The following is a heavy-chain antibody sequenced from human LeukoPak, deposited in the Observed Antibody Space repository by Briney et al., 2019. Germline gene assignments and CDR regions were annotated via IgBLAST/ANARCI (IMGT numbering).Heavy chain of an antibody. CDR3: ARGPYSSGWFHDASDI. Sequence: ASVKVSCKASGYTFTSYGISWVRQAPGQGLEWMGWISAYNGNTNYAQKLQGRVTMTTDTSTSTAYMELRSLRSDDTAVYYCARGPYSSGWFHDASDIWGQGTMVTVSS. D-gene: IGHD6-19*01. CDR1: GYTFTSYG. J-gene: IGHJ3*02. CDR2: ISAYNGNT. V-gene: IGHV1-18*01.